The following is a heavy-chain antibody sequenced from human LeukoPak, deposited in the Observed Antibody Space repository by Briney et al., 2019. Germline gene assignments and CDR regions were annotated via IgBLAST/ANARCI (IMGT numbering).Heavy chain of an antibody. D-gene: IGHD3-22*01. CDR2: INQDGSEK. CDR1: GFTFSSYW. J-gene: IGHJ4*02. V-gene: IGHV3-7*01. CDR3: ARGYYDSSGYYFPWYFDY. Sequence: GGSLSLSCAASGFTFSSYWMSWVRQAPGKGLEWVANINQDGSEKYYVDSVKGRFTISRDNAKNSLYLQMNSLRAEDTAVYYYARGYYDSSGYYFPWYFDYWGQGTLVTVSS.